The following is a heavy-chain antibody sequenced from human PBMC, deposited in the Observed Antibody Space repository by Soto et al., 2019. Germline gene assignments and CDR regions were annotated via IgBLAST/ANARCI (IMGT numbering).Heavy chain of an antibody. D-gene: IGHD2-15*01. Sequence: GGSLRLSCAASGFTFSSYGMHWVRQAPGKGLEWVAVISYDGSNKYYADSVKGRFTISRDNSKNTLYLQMNSLRAEDTAVYYCARGIGGYCSGGSCYYFDYWGQGTLVTVSS. CDR1: GFTFSSYG. J-gene: IGHJ4*02. V-gene: IGHV3-30*03. CDR2: ISYDGSNK. CDR3: ARGIGGYCSGGSCYYFDY.